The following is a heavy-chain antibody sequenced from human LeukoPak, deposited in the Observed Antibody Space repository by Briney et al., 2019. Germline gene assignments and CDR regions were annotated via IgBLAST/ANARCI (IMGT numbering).Heavy chain of an antibody. CDR3: AKDERWYGSGSYSPTVFDY. CDR2: ISYDGSNK. D-gene: IGHD3-10*01. J-gene: IGHJ4*02. Sequence: GGSLRLSCAASGFTFSSYGMHWVRQAPGKGLEWVAVISYDGSNKYYADSVKGRFTISRDNSKNTLYLQMNSLRAEDTAVYYCAKDERWYGSGSYSPTVFDYWGQGTLVTVSS. CDR1: GFTFSSYG. V-gene: IGHV3-30*18.